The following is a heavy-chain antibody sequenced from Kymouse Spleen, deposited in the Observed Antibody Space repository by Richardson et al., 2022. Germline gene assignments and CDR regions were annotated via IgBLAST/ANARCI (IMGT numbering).Heavy chain of an antibody. Sequence: QVQLQESGPGLVKPSETLSLTCTVSGGSISSYYWSWIRQPPGKGLEWIGYIYYSGSTNYNPSLKSRVTISVDTSKNQFSLKLSSVTAADTAVYYCAREGIAAAYFDYWGQGTLVTVSS. CDR3: AREGIAAAYFDY. D-gene: IGHD6-13*01. J-gene: IGHJ4*02. V-gene: IGHV4-59*01. CDR2: IYYSGST. CDR1: GGSISSYY.